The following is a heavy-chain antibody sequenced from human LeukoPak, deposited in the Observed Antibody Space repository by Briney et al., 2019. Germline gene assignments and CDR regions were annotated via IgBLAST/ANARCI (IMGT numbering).Heavy chain of an antibody. CDR3: ARREYYYDSSGYPAGGMDV. Sequence: PSETLSLTCTVSGGSLSSYYWSWIRQPPGEGLEWIGYIYYSGSTNYNPSLKSRVTISVDTSKNQFSLKLSSVTAADTAVYYCARREYYYDSSGYPAGGMDVWGKGTTVTVSS. CDR1: GGSLSSYY. J-gene: IGHJ6*04. D-gene: IGHD3-22*01. CDR2: IYYSGST. V-gene: IGHV4-59*01.